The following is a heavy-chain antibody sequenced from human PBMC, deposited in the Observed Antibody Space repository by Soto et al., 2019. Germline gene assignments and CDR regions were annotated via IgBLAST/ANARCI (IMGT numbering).Heavy chain of an antibody. V-gene: IGHV3-9*01. CDR2: ISWNSGSI. Sequence: EVQLVESGGGLVQPGGSLRLSCAASGFTFDDYAMHWVRQAPGKGLEWVSGISWNSGSIGDADSVKGRFTISRDNAKNSLYLQMNSLGAEDTALYYCAKGQQLVEGMDVWGQGTTVTVSS. CDR3: AKGQQLVEGMDV. D-gene: IGHD6-6*01. CDR1: GFTFDDYA. J-gene: IGHJ6*02.